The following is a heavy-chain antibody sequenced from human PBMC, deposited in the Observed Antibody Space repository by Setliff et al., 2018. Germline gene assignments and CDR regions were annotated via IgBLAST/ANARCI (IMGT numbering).Heavy chain of an antibody. V-gene: IGHV1-18*01. J-gene: IGHJ3*01. CDR1: AHIFNSYG. D-gene: IGHD2-15*01. Sequence: ASVKVSCKSSAHIFNSYGISWVRQAPGQGLEWMGRISSYNDVTNYAQRFQGRVAMTTDTSASAAYLELRNLRSDDTAVYYCAISTLSICSGGSCPNAFDVWGQGTMVTVSS. CDR2: ISSYNDVT. CDR3: AISTLSICSGGSCPNAFDV.